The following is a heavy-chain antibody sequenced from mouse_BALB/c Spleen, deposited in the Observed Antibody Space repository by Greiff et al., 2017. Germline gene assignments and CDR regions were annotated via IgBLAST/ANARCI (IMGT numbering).Heavy chain of an antibody. V-gene: IGHV5-9*03. J-gene: IGHJ1*01. CDR2: ISSGGGNT. CDR3: ARFDGYFYWYFDV. CDR1: GFTFSSYT. Sequence: DVKLVESGGGLVKPGGSLKLSCAASGFTFSSYTMSWVRQTPEKRLEWVATISSGGGNTYYPDSVKGRFTISRDNAKNNLYLQMSSLRSEDTALYYCARFDGYFYWYFDVWGAGTTVTVSS. D-gene: IGHD2-3*01.